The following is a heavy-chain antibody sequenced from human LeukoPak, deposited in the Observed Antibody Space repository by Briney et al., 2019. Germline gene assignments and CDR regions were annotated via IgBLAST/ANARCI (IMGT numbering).Heavy chain of an antibody. CDR3: ARLAALAGHRGAFDI. CDR1: GGSIGGHTFY. J-gene: IGHJ3*02. D-gene: IGHD6-19*01. CDR2: IYYNGNT. Sequence: SETLSLTCNVSGGSIGGHTFYWDWIRQPPGKGLEWIATIYYNGNTFYNPSLKSRVAISIDMSKSQFSLHLSSVTAADTAIYYCARLAALAGHRGAFDIWGPGTMVTVSS. V-gene: IGHV4-39*01.